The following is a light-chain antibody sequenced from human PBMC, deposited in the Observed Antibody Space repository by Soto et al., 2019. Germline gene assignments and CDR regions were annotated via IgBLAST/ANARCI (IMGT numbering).Light chain of an antibody. CDR1: QSVSGN. CDR3: QQYNNLPLT. J-gene: IGKJ5*01. CDR2: GAS. Sequence: IVMKMSPATLSVSQRERATLSCRASQSVSGNLAWYQQKPGQAPRLLIYGASTWATGIPARFTGSGSGTEFTLTINSLQSEDFAVYYCQQYNNLPLTFGGGTRLEIK. V-gene: IGKV3-15*01.